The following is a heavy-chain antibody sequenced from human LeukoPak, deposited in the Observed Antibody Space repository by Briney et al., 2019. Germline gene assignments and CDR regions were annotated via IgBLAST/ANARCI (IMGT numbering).Heavy chain of an antibody. CDR1: GFTVSSNY. J-gene: IGHJ4*02. CDR2: IYSGGST. V-gene: IGHV3-53*05. D-gene: IGHD5-18*01. CDR3: AKDPKPSNSYGQLDY. Sequence: PGGSLRLSCAASGFTVSSNYMSWVRQAPGKGLEWVSVIYSGGSTYYADSVKGRFTISRDNSKNTLYLQMNSLRAEDTALYYCAKDPKPSNSYGQLDYWGQGTLVTVSS.